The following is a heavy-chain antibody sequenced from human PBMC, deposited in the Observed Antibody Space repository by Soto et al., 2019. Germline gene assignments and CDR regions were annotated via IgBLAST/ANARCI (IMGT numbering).Heavy chain of an antibody. J-gene: IGHJ6*02. Sequence: GGSLRLSCAASEFTFRNAWVNWVRKDTGKMLEWVGRIKSKTDGGTTDYAAPVKGRFTISRDDSKNTLYLQMNSLKTEDTAVYYCTTDRILYSGSYYSYYYYGMDVWGQGTTVTVSS. CDR2: IKSKTDGGTT. CDR1: EFTFRNAW. D-gene: IGHD1-26*01. V-gene: IGHV3-15*07. CDR3: TTDRILYSGSYYSYYYYGMDV.